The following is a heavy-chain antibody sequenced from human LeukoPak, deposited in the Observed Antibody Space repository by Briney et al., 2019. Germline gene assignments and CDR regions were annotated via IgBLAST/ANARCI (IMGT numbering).Heavy chain of an antibody. CDR1: GGTFSSYA. V-gene: IGHV1-46*01. D-gene: IGHD6-13*01. CDR2: INPIGGTT. J-gene: IGHJ4*02. Sequence: ASVKVSCKASGGTFSSYAISWVRQAPGQGLEWMGIINPIGGTTTYAQKFQGRVTMTRDTSTSTVYMELNSLTSEDTAVYYCAGGPGMAASGTNYWGQGTLVTVSS. CDR3: AGGPGMAASGTNY.